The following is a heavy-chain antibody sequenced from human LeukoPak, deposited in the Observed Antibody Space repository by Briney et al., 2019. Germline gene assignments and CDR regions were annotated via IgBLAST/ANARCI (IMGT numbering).Heavy chain of an antibody. D-gene: IGHD5-18*01. CDR2: IIPILGIA. J-gene: IGHJ6*02. CDR1: GGTFSSYA. CDR3: ARDSGGYSYGDYYYYGMDV. V-gene: IGHV1-69*04. Sequence: ASVKVSCKASGGTFSSYAISWVRQAPGQGLEWMGRIIPILGIANYAQKFQGRVTNTADKSTSTAYMELSSLRSEDTAVYYCARDSGGYSYGDYYYYGMDVWGQGTTVTVSS.